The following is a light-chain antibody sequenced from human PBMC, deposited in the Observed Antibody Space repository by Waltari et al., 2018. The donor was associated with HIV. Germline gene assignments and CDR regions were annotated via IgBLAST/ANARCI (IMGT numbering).Light chain of an antibody. V-gene: IGLV3-10*01. CDR3: YSTDSSGNHRGV. CDR1: PLPTKY. J-gene: IGLJ3*02. CDR2: EDS. Sequence: SYELTQPPSVSVSPEQPAVITCYADPLPTKYAYWYQQKSGQAPVLVIYEDSKRPSGIPERFSGASSGKMATLTISGAQVEDEADYYCYSTDSSGNHRGVFGGGTKLTVL.